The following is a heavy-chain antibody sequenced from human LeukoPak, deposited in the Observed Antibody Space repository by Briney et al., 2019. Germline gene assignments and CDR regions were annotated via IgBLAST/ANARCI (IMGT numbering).Heavy chain of an antibody. CDR3: ARGNYDFWSGYPESNWFDP. V-gene: IGHV3-7*01. Sequence: GGSLRLSCAASGFTFSSYAMSWVRQAPGKGLEWVANIKQDGSEKYYVDSVKGRFTISRDNAKNSLYLQMNSLRAEDTAVYYCARGNYDFWSGYPESNWFDPWGQGTLVTVSS. D-gene: IGHD3-3*01. CDR2: IKQDGSEK. J-gene: IGHJ5*02. CDR1: GFTFSSYA.